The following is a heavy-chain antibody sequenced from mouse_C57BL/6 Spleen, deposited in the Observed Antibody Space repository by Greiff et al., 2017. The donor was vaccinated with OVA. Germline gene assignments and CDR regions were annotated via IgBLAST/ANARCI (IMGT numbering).Heavy chain of an antibody. Sequence: VQLKQSGPVLVKPGASVKMSCKASGYTFTDYYMNWVKQSPGKSLEWIGGINPYNGGTSYNQKFKGKARLTVDKSSSTDYMKLNSITADDSAVYYCTRGTTGRYFDYWGQGTTLTVSS. V-gene: IGHV1-19*01. CDR1: GYTFTDYY. CDR2: INPYNGGT. CDR3: TRGTTGRYFDY. J-gene: IGHJ2*01. D-gene: IGHD1-1*01.